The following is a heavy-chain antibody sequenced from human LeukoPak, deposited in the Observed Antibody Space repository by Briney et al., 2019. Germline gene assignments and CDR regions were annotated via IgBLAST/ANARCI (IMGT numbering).Heavy chain of an antibody. CDR2: ISVYNGIT. CDR3: ARYGRYCSGGDCHYYFDY. J-gene: IGHJ4*02. Sequence: EASVKVSCKASGYTFTNYAISWVRQAPGQGLEWMGWISVYNGITKYPQRFQGRVTMTTDTSTSTANMELRSLRSDDTAVYYCARYGRYCSGGDCHYYFDYWGQGTLVAVSS. V-gene: IGHV1-18*01. CDR1: GYTFTNYA. D-gene: IGHD2-21*02.